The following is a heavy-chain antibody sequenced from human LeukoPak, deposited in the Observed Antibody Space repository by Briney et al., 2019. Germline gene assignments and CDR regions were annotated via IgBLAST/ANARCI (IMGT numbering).Heavy chain of an antibody. CDR3: AKGRGRGRYFDWLFDY. CDR2: ISYDGSNK. V-gene: IGHV3-30*18. CDR1: GFTFSSYG. J-gene: IGHJ4*02. D-gene: IGHD3-9*01. Sequence: GGSLRLSCAASGFTFSSYGMHWVRQAPGKGLEWVAVISYDGSNKYYADSVKGRFTISRDNSKNTLYLQMNSLRAEDTAVYYCAKGRGRGRYFDWLFDYWGQGTLVTVSS.